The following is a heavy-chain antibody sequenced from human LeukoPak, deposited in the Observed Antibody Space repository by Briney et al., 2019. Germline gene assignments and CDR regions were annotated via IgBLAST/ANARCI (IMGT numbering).Heavy chain of an antibody. CDR3: AKATGYLL. CDR1: GFTFSSYA. Sequence: GGSLRLSCAASGFTFSSYAMSWVRQAPGKGLEWVSASGSGGSTYYADSVKGRFTISRDNSKNTLYLQMNNLRAEDTAVYYCAKATGYLLWGQGTLVTVSS. J-gene: IGHJ4*02. CDR2: SGSGGST. V-gene: IGHV3-23*01. D-gene: IGHD1-14*01.